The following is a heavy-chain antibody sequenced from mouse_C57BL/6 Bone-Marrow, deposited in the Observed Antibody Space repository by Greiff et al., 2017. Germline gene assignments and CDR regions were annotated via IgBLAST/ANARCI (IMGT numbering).Heavy chain of an antibody. V-gene: IGHV1-15*01. CDR1: GYTFTDYE. CDR3: TSVVGIYYDYEDV. CDR2: IDPETGGT. Sequence: QVQLQQPGAELVRPGASVTLSCKASGYTFTDYEMHWVKQTPVHGLEWIGAIDPETGGTAYNQKFKGKAILTADKSSSTAYMELRSLTSEDSAVYYCTSVVGIYYDYEDVWGTGTTVTVSS. J-gene: IGHJ1*03. D-gene: IGHD2-4*01.